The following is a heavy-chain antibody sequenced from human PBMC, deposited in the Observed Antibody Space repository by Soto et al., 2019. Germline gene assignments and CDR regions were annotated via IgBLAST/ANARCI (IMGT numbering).Heavy chain of an antibody. V-gene: IGHV4-34*01. J-gene: IGHJ5*02. CDR1: GGSFSGYY. Sequence: KSSETLSLTCAVYGGSFSGYYWSWIRQPPGKGLEWIGEINHSGSTNYNPSLKSRVTISVDTSKNQFSLKLSSVTAADTAVYYCARKSRKGQLVRREGWFDPWGQGTLVTVSS. CDR2: INHSGST. CDR3: ARKSRKGQLVRREGWFDP. D-gene: IGHD6-13*01.